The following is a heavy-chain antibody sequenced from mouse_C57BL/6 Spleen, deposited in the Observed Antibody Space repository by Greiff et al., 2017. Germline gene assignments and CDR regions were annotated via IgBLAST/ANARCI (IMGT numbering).Heavy chain of an antibody. CDR2: IDPENGDT. V-gene: IGHV1-59*01. Sequence: QVQLQQPGAELVRPGTSVKLSCKASGYTFTSYWMHWVKQRPGQGLEWIGVIDPENGDTEYASKFQGKATITADTSSNTAYLQLSSLTSEDTAVYYCTGGYYAMDYWGQGTSVTVSS. CDR1: GYTFTSYW. CDR3: TGGYYAMDY. J-gene: IGHJ4*01.